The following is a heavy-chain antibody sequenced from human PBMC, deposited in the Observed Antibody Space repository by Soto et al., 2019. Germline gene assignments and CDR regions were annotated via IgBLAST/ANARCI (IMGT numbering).Heavy chain of an antibody. V-gene: IGHV3-21*01. CDR1: GFTFSGYS. CDR2: ISGPSIYI. J-gene: IGHJ6*02. Sequence: EVQLVESGGGLVKPGGSLRLSCVASGFTFSGYSIKWVRQAPGKGLEWVSYISGPSIYIYYADSVKGRFTISRDNTKSAEYLQMNSLRAEGTAVYYCARCFRDGFKVWGQGTTVSDSS. CDR3: ARCFRDGFKV. D-gene: IGHD3-10*01.